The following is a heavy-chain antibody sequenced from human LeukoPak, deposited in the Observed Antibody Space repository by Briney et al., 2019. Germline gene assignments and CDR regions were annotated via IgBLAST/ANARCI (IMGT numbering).Heavy chain of an antibody. CDR1: GGSFRGYY. J-gene: IGHJ5*02. V-gene: IGHV4-34*01. D-gene: IGHD3-10*01. CDR2: INHSGST. CDR3: ARGHPPMVRGVKYWFVP. Sequence: SETLSLTCAVYGGSFRGYYWSWIRQPQGKGLEWIGEINHSGSTNYNPSLKSRVTISVDTSKNQFSLKLSSVTAADTGVYYCARGHPPMVRGVKYWFVPWGQGTLVTVSS.